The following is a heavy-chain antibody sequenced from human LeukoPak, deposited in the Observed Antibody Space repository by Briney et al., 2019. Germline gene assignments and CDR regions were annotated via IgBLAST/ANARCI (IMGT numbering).Heavy chain of an antibody. CDR2: INHSGST. Sequence: SETLSLTCAVYGGSFSGYYWSWIRQPPGKGLEWIGEINHSGSTNYNPSLKSRVTISVDTSENQFSLKLSSVTAADTAVYYCARKSGYAGPFDIWGQGTMVTVSS. D-gene: IGHD5-12*01. CDR3: ARKSGYAGPFDI. V-gene: IGHV4-34*01. J-gene: IGHJ3*02. CDR1: GGSFSGYY.